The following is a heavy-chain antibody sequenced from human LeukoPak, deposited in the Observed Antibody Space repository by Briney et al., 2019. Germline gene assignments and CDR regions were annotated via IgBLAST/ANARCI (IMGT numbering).Heavy chain of an antibody. CDR2: TSGSGGST. J-gene: IGHJ4*02. D-gene: IGHD6-19*01. CDR3: AKPVYSSGWYVPFDY. CDR1: GFTFSSYA. Sequence: GGSLRLSCAASGFTFSSYAMSWVRQAPGKGLEWVSATSGSGGSTYYADSVKGRFTISRDNSKNTLYLQMNSLRAEDTAVYYCAKPVYSSGWYVPFDYWGQGTLVTVSS. V-gene: IGHV3-23*01.